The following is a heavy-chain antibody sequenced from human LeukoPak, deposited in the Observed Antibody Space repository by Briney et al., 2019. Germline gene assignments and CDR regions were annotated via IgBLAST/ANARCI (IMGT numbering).Heavy chain of an antibody. Sequence: LSLTCTVSGGSISSYYWSWIRQPPGKGLEWVSFLSSIGSGIYYADSVKGRFTISRDNAKNSLYLQMNSLRAEDTAVYYCARFGAAGFYYGMDVWGQGTTVTVSS. J-gene: IGHJ6*02. CDR2: LSSIGSGI. V-gene: IGHV3-11*04. CDR3: ARFGAAGFYYGMDV. CDR1: GGSISSYY. D-gene: IGHD6-13*01.